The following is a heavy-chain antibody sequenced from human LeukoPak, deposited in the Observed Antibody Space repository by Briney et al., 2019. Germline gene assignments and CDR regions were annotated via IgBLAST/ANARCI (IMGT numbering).Heavy chain of an antibody. J-gene: IGHJ4*02. CDR3: ARDRSGGYVSYFDY. Sequence: GGSLRLSCAASGFTFRTYPMNWIRQAPGKGLEWVSYISVSSDIIYYADSVKGRFTISRDNAKNSLYLQMNSLRGEDTAVYYGARDRSGGYVSYFDYWGQGSLVTVSA. V-gene: IGHV3-48*01. CDR1: GFTFRTYP. D-gene: IGHD3-22*01. CDR2: ISVSSDII.